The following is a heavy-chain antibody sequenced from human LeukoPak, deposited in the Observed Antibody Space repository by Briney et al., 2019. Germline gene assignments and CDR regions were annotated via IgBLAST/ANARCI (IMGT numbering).Heavy chain of an antibody. CDR1: GGSISSSSHY. V-gene: IGHV4-39*07. D-gene: IGHD3-22*01. CDR3: ARGAYYPDY. Sequence: PSETLSLTCTVSGGSISSSSHYWDWIRQPPGKGLEWIGGIYYSGSTDYNPSLQSRVTISVDTSKNQFSLRLSSVTAADTAVYYCARGAYYPDYWGQGTLVTVSS. CDR2: IYYSGST. J-gene: IGHJ4*02.